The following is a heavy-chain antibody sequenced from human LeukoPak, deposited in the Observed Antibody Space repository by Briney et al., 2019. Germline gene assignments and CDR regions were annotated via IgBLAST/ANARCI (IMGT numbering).Heavy chain of an antibody. CDR3: AKGSAVADLYFDY. CDR2: ITYDGAFDGGKA. V-gene: IGHV3-30-3*01. D-gene: IGHD6-19*01. Sequence: GGSLRLSCAASGLSLSDYPMHWVRQAPGKGLEWVTLITYDGAFDGGKAYYADSVKGRFTISRDNSKNSLYLQMNSLRAEDTAVYYCAKGSAVADLYFDYWGQGTLVTVSS. J-gene: IGHJ4*02. CDR1: GLSLSDYP.